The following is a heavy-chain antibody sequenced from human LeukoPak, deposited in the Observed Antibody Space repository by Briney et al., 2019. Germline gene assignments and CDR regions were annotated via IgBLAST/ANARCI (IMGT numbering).Heavy chain of an antibody. J-gene: IGHJ3*02. Sequence: SETLSLTCTVFYGSFSGYYWSWIPQPPGKGLEWIGEINHSGNTNYNPSLKSRITISADTSKDQFTLKLSSVTAADTALYYCARHGLVAARHAFDIWGQGTMVTVSS. D-gene: IGHD6-6*01. CDR3: ARHGLVAARHAFDI. V-gene: IGHV4-34*01. CDR2: INHSGNT. CDR1: YGSFSGYY.